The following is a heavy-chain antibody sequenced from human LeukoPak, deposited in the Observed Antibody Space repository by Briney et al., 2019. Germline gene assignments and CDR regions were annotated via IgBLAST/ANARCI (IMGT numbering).Heavy chain of an antibody. D-gene: IGHD3-9*01. J-gene: IGHJ4*02. Sequence: SVKVSCKASGGTFSSYAISWVRQAPGQGLEWMGGIIPIFGTANYAQKFQGRVTITTDESTSTAYMELSSLRSEDTAVYYCARGTYYDILTGYYSPKPFFDYWGQGTLVTVSS. CDR2: IIPIFGTA. V-gene: IGHV1-69*05. CDR3: ARGTYYDILTGYYSPKPFFDY. CDR1: GGTFSSYA.